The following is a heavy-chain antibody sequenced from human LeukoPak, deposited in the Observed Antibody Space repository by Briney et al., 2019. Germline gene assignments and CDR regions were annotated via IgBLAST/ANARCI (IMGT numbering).Heavy chain of an antibody. CDR2: INPNSGGT. J-gene: IGHJ6*03. CDR1: GYTFTGNY. Sequence: GASVKVSCKASGYTFTGNYMHWVRQAPGQGLEWMGWINPNSGGTNYAQKFQGRVTMTRDMSISTAYMELSRLRSDDTAVYYCASTPAFYYYYMDVWGKGTTVTVSS. V-gene: IGHV1-2*02. CDR3: ASTPAFYYYYMDV.